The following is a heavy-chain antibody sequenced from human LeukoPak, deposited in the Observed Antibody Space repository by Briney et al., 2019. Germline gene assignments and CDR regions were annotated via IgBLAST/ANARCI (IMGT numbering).Heavy chain of an antibody. J-gene: IGHJ6*02. V-gene: IGHV4-39*07. Sequence: PSGTLSLTCSVSSGSMRNSSYYYSWVRLPPGKGLEWIGSIYYTGSTYYNPSLKSRLTISIDTSKNQFSLKLRSVTAADTAVYYCASGYYAMDVWGQGTTVTVSS. CDR1: SGSMRNSSYY. CDR2: IYYTGST. CDR3: ASGYYAMDV.